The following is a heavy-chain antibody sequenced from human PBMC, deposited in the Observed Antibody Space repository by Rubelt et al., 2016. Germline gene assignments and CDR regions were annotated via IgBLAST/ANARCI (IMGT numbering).Heavy chain of an antibody. V-gene: IGHV4-34*02. Sequence: QVQLQQWGAGLLKPSETLSLTCAVYGGSFSGHYWTWIRQSPGKGLEWIGEIDDGGDTNHNPSLKGLVYISVSPAKSQCALSQRSGTVADTGVYYCARARPRLVIYAHINNWFDSWGQGTLLTVSA. CDR3: ARARPRLVIYAHINNWFDS. D-gene: IGHD5/OR15-5a*01. CDR2: IDDGGDT. J-gene: IGHJ5*01. CDR1: GGSFSGHY.